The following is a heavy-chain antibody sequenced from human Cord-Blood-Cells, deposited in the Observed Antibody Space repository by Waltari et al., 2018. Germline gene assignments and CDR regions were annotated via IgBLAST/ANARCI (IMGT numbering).Heavy chain of an antibody. CDR2: VIPILGIA. D-gene: IGHD5-18*01. J-gene: IGHJ6*03. CDR1: GGTFSSYA. Sequence: QVQLVQSGAAVKKPGSSVKVSCKASGGTFSSYAISWVRQAPGQGLEWMGRVIPILGIANYAQKFQGRVTITADKSTSTAYMELSSLRSEDTAVYYCARAGKGYSYGYYYYYMDVWGKGTTVTVSS. V-gene: IGHV1-69*09. CDR3: ARAGKGYSYGYYYYYMDV.